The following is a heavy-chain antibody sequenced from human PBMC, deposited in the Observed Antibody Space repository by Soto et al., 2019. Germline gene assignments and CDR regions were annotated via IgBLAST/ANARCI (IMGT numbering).Heavy chain of an antibody. CDR2: ISAYNGNT. CDR1: GYTFTSYG. J-gene: IGHJ5*02. CDR3: ARDGGVQARFDP. D-gene: IGHD2-8*02. Sequence: QVQLVQSGAEVKKPGASVKVSCKASGYTFTSYGISWVRQAPGQGLEWMGWISAYNGNTNYAQKLQGRVTKTTDPSRSTAYMERRGLRSDDTAVYYCARDGGVQARFDPWGQGTLVTVSS. V-gene: IGHV1-18*01.